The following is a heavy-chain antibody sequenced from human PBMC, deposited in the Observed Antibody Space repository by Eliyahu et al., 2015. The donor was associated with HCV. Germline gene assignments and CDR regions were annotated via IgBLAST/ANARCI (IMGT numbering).Heavy chain of an antibody. CDR1: GGSISSYY. CDR2: IXYSGST. CDR3: ATHRRTGRYYDILTGYYNYYYYYMDV. Sequence: QVQLQESGPGLVKPSETLSLTCTVSGGSISSYYWSWIRXPPGKGLEWIGYIXYSGSTNYNPSLKSRVTISVDTSKNQFSLKLSSVTAADTAVYYCATHRRTGRYYDILTGYYNYYYYYMDVWGKGTTVTVSS. J-gene: IGHJ6*03. V-gene: IGHV4-59*01. D-gene: IGHD3-9*01.